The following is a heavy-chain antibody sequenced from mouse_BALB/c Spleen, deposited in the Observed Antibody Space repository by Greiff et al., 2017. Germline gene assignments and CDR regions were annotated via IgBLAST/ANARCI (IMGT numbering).Heavy chain of an antibody. J-gene: IGHJ3*01. CDR2: IDPENGDT. CDR3: NAWHGSSLRFAD. Sequence: VQLQQSGAELVRSGASVKLSCTASGFNIKDYYMHWVKQRPEQGLEWIGWIDPENGDTEYAPKFQGKATMTADTSSNTAYLQLSSLTSEDTAVYYCNAWHGSSLRFADWGQGTLVTVSA. V-gene: IGHV14-4*02. D-gene: IGHD1-1*01. CDR1: GFNIKDYY.